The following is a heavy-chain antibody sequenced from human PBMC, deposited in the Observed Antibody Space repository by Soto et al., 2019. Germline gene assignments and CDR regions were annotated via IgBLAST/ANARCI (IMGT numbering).Heavy chain of an antibody. Sequence: GGSLRLSCAASGCTFVDYSMHWVRPAPGKGLEWVSGISWNSGSIGYADSVKGRFTISRDNAKNSLYLQMYSLRAEDTALYYCAKLAPSTGAEYSSSYPYYFDYWGQGTLVTVS. CDR2: ISWNSGSI. J-gene: IGHJ4*02. V-gene: IGHV3-9*01. D-gene: IGHD6-6*01. CDR1: GCTFVDYS. CDR3: AKLAPSTGAEYSSSYPYYFDY.